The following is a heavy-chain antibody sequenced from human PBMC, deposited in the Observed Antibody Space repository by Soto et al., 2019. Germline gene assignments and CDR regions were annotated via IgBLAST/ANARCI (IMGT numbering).Heavy chain of an antibody. J-gene: IGHJ6*02. D-gene: IGHD4-17*01. CDR3: ARNTNSAAGADSYGLDV. Sequence: GGSLRLSCAASGFTFGDHYMSWIRQAPGKGLEWVSYISGSGFTIYYGDSVKGRFTISRDNAKNSLYLQMNSLRAEDTAVYYCARNTNSAAGADSYGLDVWGLGTTVTVSS. CDR1: GFTFGDHY. CDR2: ISGSGFTI. V-gene: IGHV3-11*01.